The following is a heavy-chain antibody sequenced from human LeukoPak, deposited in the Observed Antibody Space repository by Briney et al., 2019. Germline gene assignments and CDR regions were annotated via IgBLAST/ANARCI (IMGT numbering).Heavy chain of an antibody. CDR3: ARGRHQQEFDY. V-gene: IGHV4-59*08. CDR1: GGSISSYY. D-gene: IGHD2-2*01. CDR2: IYYSGST. Sequence: PSETLSLTCTVSGGSISSYYWSWIRQPPGKGLEWIGYIYYSGSTNYNPSLKSRVTISVDTSKNQFSLKLSSVTAADTAVYYCARGRHQQEFDYWGQGTLVTVSS. J-gene: IGHJ4*02.